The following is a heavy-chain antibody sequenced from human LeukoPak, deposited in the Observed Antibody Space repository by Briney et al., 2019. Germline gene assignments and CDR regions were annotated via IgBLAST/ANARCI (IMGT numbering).Heavy chain of an antibody. J-gene: IGHJ6*02. D-gene: IGHD6-19*01. CDR3: ARRIESSTWYSSGWYNGMDV. Sequence: ASVKVSCKASGYTFTSYYMHWVRQAPGQGLEWMGIINPSGGSTSYAQKFQGRVTMTRDTSTSTVYMELSSLRSEDTAVYYCARRIESSTWYSSGWYNGMDVWGQGTTVTVSS. V-gene: IGHV1-46*01. CDR2: INPSGGST. CDR1: GYTFTSYY.